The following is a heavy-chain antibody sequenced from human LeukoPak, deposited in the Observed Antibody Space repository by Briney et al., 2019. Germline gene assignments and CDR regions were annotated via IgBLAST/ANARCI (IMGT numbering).Heavy chain of an antibody. Sequence: SETLSLTCSVSADSINKYYWSWIRQPPGKGLEWIGYIYYSGSINYNPSLKSRVTISVDMSKNQFSLKLSSVTAADTAVCYCVRHSSGYYSWDYWGQGTLATVSS. CDR1: ADSINKYY. V-gene: IGHV4-59*08. CDR2: IYYSGSI. J-gene: IGHJ4*02. D-gene: IGHD3-22*01. CDR3: VRHSSGYYSWDY.